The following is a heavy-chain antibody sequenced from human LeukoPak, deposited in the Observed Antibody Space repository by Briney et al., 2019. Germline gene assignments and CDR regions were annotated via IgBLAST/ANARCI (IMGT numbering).Heavy chain of an antibody. CDR3: ARISATTSHTDY. Sequence: ASVKVSCKASGGTFSSYAISWVRQAPGKGLEYVSAIAGNGGSTYYANSVKGRFTISRDNSKNTLYLQMGSLRTEDMAVYYCARISATTSHTDYWGQGTLVTVSS. CDR1: GGTFSSYA. J-gene: IGHJ4*02. D-gene: IGHD6-25*01. CDR2: IAGNGGST. V-gene: IGHV3-64*01.